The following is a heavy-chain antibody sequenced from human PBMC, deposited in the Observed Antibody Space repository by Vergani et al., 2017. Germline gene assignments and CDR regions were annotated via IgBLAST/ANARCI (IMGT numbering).Heavy chain of an antibody. D-gene: IGHD5-12*01. Sequence: QITLKESGPTLVKPTQTLTLTCTFSGFSLSTSGVGVGWIRQPPGKALEWLALIYWDDDKFYSTSLKTRLTISKDTSKNQVVLTMTNMDPVDTATYYCARIYSGYYFDYWGQGTLVTVSS. CDR3: ARIYSGYYFDY. CDR1: GFSLSTSGVG. CDR2: IYWDDDK. J-gene: IGHJ4*02. V-gene: IGHV2-70*04.